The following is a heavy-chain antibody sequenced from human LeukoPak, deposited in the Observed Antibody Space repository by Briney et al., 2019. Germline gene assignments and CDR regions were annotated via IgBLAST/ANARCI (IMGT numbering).Heavy chain of an antibody. J-gene: IGHJ6*02. CDR3: ARGVAATPHYYYGMDV. D-gene: IGHD2-15*01. CDR1: GGSFSGYY. Sequence: PSETLFLTCAVYGGSFSGYYWSWIRQPPGKGLEWIGEINHSGSTNYNPSLKSRVTISVDTSKNQFSLKLSSVTAADTAVYYCARGVAATPHYYYGMDVWGQGTTVTVSS. V-gene: IGHV4-34*01. CDR2: INHSGST.